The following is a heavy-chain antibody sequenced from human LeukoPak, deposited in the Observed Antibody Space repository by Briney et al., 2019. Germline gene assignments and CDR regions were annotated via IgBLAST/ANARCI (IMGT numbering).Heavy chain of an antibody. Sequence: PGGSLRLSCAASGFTFSSYGMHWVRQAPGKGLEWVAVIWYDGTNKYYADSVKGRFTISRDNSKNTLFLQMNSLRAEDTAVYYCAGAAYDNSGYLTLWGQGTLVTVSS. J-gene: IGHJ4*02. CDR1: GFTFSSYG. D-gene: IGHD3-22*01. CDR3: AGAAYDNSGYLTL. V-gene: IGHV3-33*01. CDR2: IWYDGTNK.